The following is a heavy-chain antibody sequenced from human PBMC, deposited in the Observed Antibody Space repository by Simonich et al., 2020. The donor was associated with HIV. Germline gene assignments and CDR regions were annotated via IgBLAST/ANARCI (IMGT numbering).Heavy chain of an antibody. J-gene: IGHJ4*02. CDR1: GGSLSGYY. V-gene: IGHV4-34*01. CDR3: ARRHPTAVTTPYFDY. CDR2: TNQSGST. Sequence: QVQLQQWGAGLLKPSETLSLTCAVYGGSLSGYYWSWIRQPPGKGLEWIGETNQSGSTNYNPPLKSRVAISVDTSKNQFSRKLSSVTAADTAVYYCARRHPTAVTTPYFDYWGQGTLVTVSS. D-gene: IGHD4-17*01.